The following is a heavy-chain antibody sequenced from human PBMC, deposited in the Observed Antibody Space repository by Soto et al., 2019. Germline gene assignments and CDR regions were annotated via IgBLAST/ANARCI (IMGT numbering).Heavy chain of an antibody. D-gene: IGHD6-19*01. V-gene: IGHV3-23*01. Sequence: TGGSLRHSCAASRLTFSNYAMSWVRQATGKGLEWVSSINNRGVDTYYVDSVKGRFTISRDNSQDTLYLQMNSLRAEDTALYYCASHQGDSSDWHTYFDFWGQGILVTVSS. CDR1: RLTFSNYA. CDR3: ASHQGDSSDWHTYFDF. CDR2: INNRGVDT. J-gene: IGHJ4*02.